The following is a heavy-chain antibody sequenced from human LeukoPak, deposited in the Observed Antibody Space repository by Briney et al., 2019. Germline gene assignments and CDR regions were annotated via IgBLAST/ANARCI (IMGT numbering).Heavy chain of an antibody. D-gene: IGHD6-6*01. CDR3: ASPSSSSSTYDY. V-gene: IGHV4-39*01. CDR1: GFAFSTYA. CDR2: INYSGST. Sequence: ESLRLSCAASGFAFSTYAVGWIRQPPGKGLEWIGSINYSGSTYYNPSLKSRVTISVDTSKNQFSLKLSSVTAADTAVYYCASPSSSSSTYDYWGQGALVTVSS. J-gene: IGHJ4*02.